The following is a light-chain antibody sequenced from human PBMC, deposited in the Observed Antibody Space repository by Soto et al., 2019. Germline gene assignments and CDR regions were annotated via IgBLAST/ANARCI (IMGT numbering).Light chain of an antibody. J-gene: IGLJ1*01. CDR2: DVS. Sequence: QSVLTQPASVSGSPGQSITISCTGTSSDVGGNKYVSWYQHYPGKAPKLMICDVSNRPSGVSNRFSGSKSGNTASLTISGLQAEDEADYYCSAFTGTNYVFGTGTKLTVL. V-gene: IGLV2-14*03. CDR3: SAFTGTNYV. CDR1: SSDVGGNKY.